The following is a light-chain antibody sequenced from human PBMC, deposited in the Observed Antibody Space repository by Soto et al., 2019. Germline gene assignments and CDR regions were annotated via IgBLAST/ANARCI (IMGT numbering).Light chain of an antibody. CDR2: DAS. Sequence: EIVLTQSPGTLSLSPGERATLSCRASQSISNYLAWYQQKPGQAPRLVIYDASKRATGIPARFSGSGSETDFTLTISNLEPEDFAIYYCQQRERWPLTFGGGTKVEIK. CDR1: QSISNY. V-gene: IGKV3-11*01. CDR3: QQRERWPLT. J-gene: IGKJ4*01.